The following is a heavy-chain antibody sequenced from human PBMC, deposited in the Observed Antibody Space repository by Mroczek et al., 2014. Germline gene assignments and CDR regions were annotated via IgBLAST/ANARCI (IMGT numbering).Heavy chain of an antibody. V-gene: IGHV3-23*04. CDR2: ISGSGGST. Sequence: VQLVQSGGGLVQPGGSLRLSCAASGFTFSSYAMSWVRQAPGKGLEWVSAISGSGGSTYYADSVKGRFTISRDNSKNTLYLQMNSLRAEDTAVYYCALSSTSSVYHYAGYFDYWGQGTLVTVSS. J-gene: IGHJ4*02. D-gene: IGHD2-2*01. CDR3: ALSSTSSVYHYAGYFDY. CDR1: GFTFSSYA.